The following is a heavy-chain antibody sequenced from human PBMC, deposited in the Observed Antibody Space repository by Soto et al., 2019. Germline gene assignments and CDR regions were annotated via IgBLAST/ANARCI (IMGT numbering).Heavy chain of an antibody. CDR1: GFTFSSYA. J-gene: IGHJ4*02. CDR2: ISGSGGNT. Sequence: EVQLLESGGGLVQPGGSLRLSCAASGFTFSSYAMSWVRQAPGKGLEWVSSISGSGGNTYYPDSVRGRFTISRDNSKNTVNLQMNSLRAEDTAVYYCAKEHLWYGRRFDYWGQGTLVTVSS. CDR3: AKEHLWYGRRFDY. V-gene: IGHV3-23*01. D-gene: IGHD3-10*01.